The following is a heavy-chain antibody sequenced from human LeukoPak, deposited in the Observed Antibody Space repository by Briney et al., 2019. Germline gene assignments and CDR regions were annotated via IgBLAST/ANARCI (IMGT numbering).Heavy chain of an antibody. CDR3: ASTYCSSTSCYMEYFQH. CDR1: GYTFTSYG. D-gene: IGHD2-2*02. V-gene: IGHV1-18*01. Sequence: ASVKVSCKASGYTFTSYGISWVRQAPGQGGEWMGWISAYNGNTNYEKKLQGRVTITTDTSTSTAYMELRSLRSDDTAVYYCASTYCSSTSCYMEYFQHWGQGTLVTVSS. J-gene: IGHJ1*01. CDR2: ISAYNGNT.